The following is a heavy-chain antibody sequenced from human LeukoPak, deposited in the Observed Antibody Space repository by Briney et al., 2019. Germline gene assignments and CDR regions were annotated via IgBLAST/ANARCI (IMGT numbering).Heavy chain of an antibody. CDR3: ARQGVRQNWFDP. D-gene: IGHD1-1*01. CDR1: GGSFSSYY. CDR2: INTSGST. J-gene: IGHJ5*02. Sequence: SETLSLTCAVSGGSFSSYYWSWIRQPAGKGLEWIGRINTSGSTNYNPSLKSRVIMSLDTSKNQFSLTQSSVTAADTPADYCARQGVRQNWFDPWGQGTLVTVSS. V-gene: IGHV4-4*07.